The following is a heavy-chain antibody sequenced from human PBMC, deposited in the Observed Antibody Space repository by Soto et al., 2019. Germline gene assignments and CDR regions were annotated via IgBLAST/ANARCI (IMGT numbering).Heavy chain of an antibody. D-gene: IGHD2-21*02. CDR3: ARETGTVVTPEVVGGMDV. J-gene: IGHJ6*02. Sequence: QVQLVQSGAEVKKPGSSVKFSCKASGGTFSSYAISWVRQAPGQGLEWMGGIIPIFGTANYAQKFQGRVTITADESTSTAYMELSSLRSEDTAVYYCARETGTVVTPEVVGGMDVWGQGTTVTVSS. V-gene: IGHV1-69*01. CDR2: IIPIFGTA. CDR1: GGTFSSYA.